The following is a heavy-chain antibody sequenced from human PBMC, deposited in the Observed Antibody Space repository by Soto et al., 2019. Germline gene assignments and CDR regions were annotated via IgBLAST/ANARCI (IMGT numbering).Heavy chain of an antibody. CDR1: GYTFTSYG. CDR2: ISAYNGNT. Sequence: QVQLVQSGAEVKKPGASVKVSCKASGYTFTSYGISWVRQATGQGLEWMGWISAYNGNTNYAQKLRGRVTLTTATSTNIAYMKLRSLRSDDTAIYYCERDTYYYDSSGYVPFDYWGQGTLVTVSS. D-gene: IGHD3-22*01. V-gene: IGHV1-18*04. J-gene: IGHJ4*02. CDR3: ERDTYYYDSSGYVPFDY.